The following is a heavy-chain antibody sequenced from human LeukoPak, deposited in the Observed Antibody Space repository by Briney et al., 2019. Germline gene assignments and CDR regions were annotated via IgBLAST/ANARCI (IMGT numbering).Heavy chain of an antibody. Sequence: SETLSLTCTVSGGSISSGSYYWSWIRQPAGKGLEWIGRIYTSGSTNYNPSLKSRVTISVDTSKNQFPLKLSSVTAADTAVYYCARDAGYSSGWYPGWFDPWGQGTLVTVSS. CDR3: ARDAGYSSGWYPGWFDP. CDR1: GGSISSGSYY. J-gene: IGHJ5*02. V-gene: IGHV4-61*02. CDR2: IYTSGST. D-gene: IGHD6-19*01.